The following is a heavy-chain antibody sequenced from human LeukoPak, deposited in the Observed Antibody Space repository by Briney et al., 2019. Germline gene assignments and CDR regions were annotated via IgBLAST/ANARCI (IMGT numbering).Heavy chain of an antibody. CDR2: INHSGST. V-gene: IGHV4-34*01. J-gene: IGHJ4*02. CDR1: GGSFSGYY. D-gene: IGHD3-10*01. Sequence: SETLSLTCAVYGGSFSGYYWSWIRQPPGKGLEWIGEINHSGSTNYNPSLKSRVTISVDTSKNQFSLKLSSVTAADTAVYYCARRITMARGVKSLDYWGQGTLVTVSS. CDR3: ARRITMARGVKSLDY.